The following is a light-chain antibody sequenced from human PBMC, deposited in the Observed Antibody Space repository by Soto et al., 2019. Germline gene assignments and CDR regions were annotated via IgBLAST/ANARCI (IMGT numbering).Light chain of an antibody. CDR1: QSVNSN. CDR3: QQYTNLPLT. Sequence: RVMTQSPATLSVSPGDRATLSCRASQSVNSNLAWYQQKPGQAPRLLIYGASTRATGIPSRFSVSGSGTEFTLANTSLQAEDFACYYCQQYTNLPLTCGGGTKVEIE. J-gene: IGKJ4*01. CDR2: GAS. V-gene: IGKV3-15*01.